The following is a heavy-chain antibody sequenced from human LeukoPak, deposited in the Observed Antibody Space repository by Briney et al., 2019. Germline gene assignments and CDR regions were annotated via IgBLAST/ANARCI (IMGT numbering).Heavy chain of an antibody. D-gene: IGHD5-18*01. CDR1: GFTFSSYW. CDR3: ARARSSYGYGDAFDI. Sequence: HPGGSLRLSCAASGFTFSSYWMSWVRQAPGKGLEWVAVLSYDGSSKYYADSVKGRFTISRDNSKNTLYLQMNSLRAEDTAVYYCARARSSYGYGDAFDIWGQGTMVTVSS. CDR2: LSYDGSSK. J-gene: IGHJ3*02. V-gene: IGHV3-30*03.